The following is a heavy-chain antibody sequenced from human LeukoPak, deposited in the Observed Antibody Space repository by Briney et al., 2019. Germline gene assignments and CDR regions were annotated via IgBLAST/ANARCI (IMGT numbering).Heavy chain of an antibody. CDR3: TRTGMFADS. Sequence: SQTLSLTCAISGDSVSSNSAAWNWIRQSPARGLEWLGRTYYRSKWYNDYAVPVKSRITINPDTSRNQFSLQLESVTPDDTAMYYCTRTGMFADSWGQGTLVTVSS. CDR1: GDSVSSNSAA. J-gene: IGHJ4*02. D-gene: IGHD3-10*02. CDR2: TYYRSKWYN. V-gene: IGHV6-1*01.